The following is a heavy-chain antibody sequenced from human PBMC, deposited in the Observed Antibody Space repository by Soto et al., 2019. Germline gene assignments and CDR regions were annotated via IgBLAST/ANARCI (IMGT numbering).Heavy chain of an antibody. CDR2: ISGSAVST. D-gene: IGHD1-26*01. CDR3: AKDIVGATYFFDS. Sequence: GGSLRLSCAASGFTFISYAMSWVRQAPGKGLEWVSTISGSAVSTYYADSVKGRFTISRDNSKNTLYLQMNSLRAEDTAVYYCAKDIVGATYFFDSWGQGTLVTVSS. J-gene: IGHJ4*02. V-gene: IGHV3-23*01. CDR1: GFTFISYA.